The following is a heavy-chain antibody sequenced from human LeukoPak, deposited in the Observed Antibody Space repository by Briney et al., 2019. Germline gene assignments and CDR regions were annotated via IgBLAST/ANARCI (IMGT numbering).Heavy chain of an antibody. CDR1: GLTFSSYA. Sequence: GGSLRLSCAASGLTFSSYAMSWVRQAPGKGLEWVSAISGSGGSTYYADSVKGRFTTSRDNSKNTVFLQMNSLRHEDTAIYYCVIWGDYDVLTGYYVPDYWGQGTLVTVAS. CDR3: VIWGDYDVLTGYYVPDY. V-gene: IGHV3-23*01. D-gene: IGHD3-9*01. CDR2: ISGSGGST. J-gene: IGHJ4*02.